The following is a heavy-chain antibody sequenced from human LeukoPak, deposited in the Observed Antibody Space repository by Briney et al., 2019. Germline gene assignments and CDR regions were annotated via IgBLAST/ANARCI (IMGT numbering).Heavy chain of an antibody. Sequence: SETLSLTCTVSVGSISSYYWRWIRQPPGKGVEWIGYIYYSGSTNYNPSLKSRVTISVDTSKNQFSLKLSSVTAADTAVYYCARGGTAWFDPWGQGTLVTVSS. V-gene: IGHV4-59*01. J-gene: IGHJ5*02. CDR1: VGSISSYY. D-gene: IGHD5-18*01. CDR2: IYYSGST. CDR3: ARGGTAWFDP.